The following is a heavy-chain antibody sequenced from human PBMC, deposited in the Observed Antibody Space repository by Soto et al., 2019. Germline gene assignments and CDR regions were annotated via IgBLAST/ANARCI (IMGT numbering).Heavy chain of an antibody. J-gene: IGHJ6*02. CDR2: ISAYNGNT. Sequence: GASVKVSCKASGYTFTSYGISWVRQAPGQGLEWMGWISAYNGNTNYAQKLQGRVTMTTDTSTSTAYMELRSLRSDDTAVYYCARELPPVRSSSWYFVSFYYYGMDVWGQGTTVTVSS. CDR3: ARELPPVRSSSWYFVSFYYYGMDV. V-gene: IGHV1-18*01. CDR1: GYTFTSYG. D-gene: IGHD6-13*01.